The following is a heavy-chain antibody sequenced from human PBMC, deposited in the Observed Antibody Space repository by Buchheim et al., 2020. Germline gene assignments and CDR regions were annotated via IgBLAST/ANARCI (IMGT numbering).Heavy chain of an antibody. J-gene: IGHJ4*02. CDR2: ISGSGGST. Sequence: EVQLLESGGGLVQPGGSLRLSCAASGFTFSSYAMSWVRQAPGKGLEWVSAISGSGGSTYYADSVKGRFTISRDNSKNTLYLQMNSLRAEDTAVYYCAKDLLKTYYYDTIHEKSTRPYYFDYWGQGTL. CDR1: GFTFSSYA. D-gene: IGHD3-22*01. V-gene: IGHV3-23*01. CDR3: AKDLLKTYYYDTIHEKSTRPYYFDY.